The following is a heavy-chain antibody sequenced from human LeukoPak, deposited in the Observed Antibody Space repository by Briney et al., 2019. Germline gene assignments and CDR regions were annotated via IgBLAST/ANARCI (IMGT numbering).Heavy chain of an antibody. J-gene: IGHJ4*02. D-gene: IGHD1-26*01. CDR3: ARKVPTVGATIFDY. CDR1: GFTFSSYS. V-gene: IGHV3-21*01. Sequence: GGSLRLSCAASGFTFSSYSMNWVRQAPGKGLEWVSSISSSSSYIYYADSVKGRFTISRDNAKNSLYLQMNSLRAEDTAVYYCARKVPTVGATIFDYWGQGTLVTVSS. CDR2: ISSSSSYI.